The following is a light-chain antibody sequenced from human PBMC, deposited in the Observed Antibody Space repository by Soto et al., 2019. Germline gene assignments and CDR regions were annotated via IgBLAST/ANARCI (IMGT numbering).Light chain of an antibody. CDR2: AAS. V-gene: IGKV3-20*01. CDR3: QQYGPSPMYT. J-gene: IGKJ2*01. CDR1: QSLSSNY. Sequence: EIGLTQSPGTLSLSPGERATLSCRSSQSLSSNYLAWYQQKPGQAPRLLIYAASTRATGIPDRFSGSGSGTDSTLTISRLEPEDFALYYCQQYGPSPMYTFGQGTRLEI.